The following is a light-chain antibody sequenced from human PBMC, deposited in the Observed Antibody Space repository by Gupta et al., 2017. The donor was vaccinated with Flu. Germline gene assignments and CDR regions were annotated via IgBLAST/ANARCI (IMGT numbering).Light chain of an antibody. CDR1: SSDIGAYNL. Sequence: QSALTQPASMSASPGQSITISCSGTSSDIGAYNLASWYQQHPGKAPKLIIYEDNKRPSGVSIRFSGSKSANTASLTISGLQAEDEADYYCSAYAGRTTRYVFGSGTKVTVL. CDR3: SAYAGRTTRYV. V-gene: IGLV2-23*01. CDR2: EDN. J-gene: IGLJ1*01.